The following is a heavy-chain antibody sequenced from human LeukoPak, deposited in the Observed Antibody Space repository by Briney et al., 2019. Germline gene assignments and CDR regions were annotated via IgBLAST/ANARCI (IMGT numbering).Heavy chain of an antibody. CDR1: GGSFSGYY. CDR2: INHSGST. CDR3: AGPVRGVIGKFDY. V-gene: IGHV4-34*01. J-gene: IGHJ4*02. D-gene: IGHD3-10*01. Sequence: PSETLSLTCAVYGGSFSGYYWSWIRQPPGKGLEWIGEINHSGSTNYNPSLKSRVTISVDTSKNQFSLKLSSVTAADTAVYYCAGPVRGVIGKFDYWGQGTLVTVSS.